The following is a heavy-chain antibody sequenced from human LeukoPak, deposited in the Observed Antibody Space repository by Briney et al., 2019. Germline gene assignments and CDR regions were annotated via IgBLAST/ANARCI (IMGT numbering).Heavy chain of an antibody. J-gene: IGHJ4*02. D-gene: IGHD2-15*01. CDR3: ATEGPLPGGHDY. V-gene: IGHV3-74*01. Sequence: GGSLRLSCAASGSTFSSYWMHWVRQAPGKGLVWVSRVNSDGSSTNYADSVKGRFTISRDNAKNTLYLQMNSLAAEDTAVYYCATEGPLPGGHDYWGQGTLVTVSS. CDR2: VNSDGSST. CDR1: GSTFSSYW.